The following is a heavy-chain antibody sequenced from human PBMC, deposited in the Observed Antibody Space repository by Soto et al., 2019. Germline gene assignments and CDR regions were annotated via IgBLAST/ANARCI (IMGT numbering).Heavy chain of an antibody. D-gene: IGHD5-18*01. J-gene: IGHJ4*02. CDR1: GFTFSNYA. CDR2: ISSSGSYI. Sequence: GGSLRLSCAASGFTFSNYAMTWVRQAPGKGLEWVLSISSSGSYIYYADSVKGRFTISRDNAKNSLYLQMNSLRAEDTAVYYCAGDYSSYGPFDYWGQGTLVTVSS. CDR3: AGDYSSYGPFDY. V-gene: IGHV3-21*01.